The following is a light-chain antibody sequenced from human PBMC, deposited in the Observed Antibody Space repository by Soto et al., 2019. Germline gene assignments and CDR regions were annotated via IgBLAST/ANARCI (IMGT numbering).Light chain of an antibody. J-gene: IGKJ4*01. CDR1: QSVSSN. CDR2: GAS. Sequence: EIVMTQSPATLSVSPGERATLSCRASQSVSSNLAWYQQKPGQAPRLLIYGASTRATGIPARFSGSWSGTEFTLTISSLQSEDFAVYYCQQYNNWRPLTCGGRTKVEIK. V-gene: IGKV3-15*01. CDR3: QQYNNWRPLT.